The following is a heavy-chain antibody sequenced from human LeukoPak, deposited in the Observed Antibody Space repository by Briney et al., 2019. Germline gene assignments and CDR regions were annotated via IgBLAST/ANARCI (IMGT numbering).Heavy chain of an antibody. Sequence: PSEALSLTCPVSSXSIXSXXXXXXXXRXXXXXXXXXXXXXXYXXSXXYXXSLKSRVTISVDTSKNQFSLKLSSVTAADTAVXYXARGVRWLQLSYFDYWGQGTLVTVSS. CDR2: XXYXXSX. J-gene: IGHJ4*02. CDR1: SXSIXSXXXX. D-gene: IGHD5-24*01. CDR3: ARGVRWLQLSYFDY. V-gene: IGHV4-31*03.